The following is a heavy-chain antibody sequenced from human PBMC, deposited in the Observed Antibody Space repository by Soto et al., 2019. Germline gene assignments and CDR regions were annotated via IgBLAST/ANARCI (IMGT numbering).Heavy chain of an antibody. J-gene: IGHJ4*02. CDR1: GGSISSSSYY. V-gene: IGHV4-39*01. Sequence: SETLSLTCTVSGGSISSSSYYWGWIRQPPGKGLEWIGSIYYSGNTYYNPSLKSRVTISVDTSKNQFSLNLSSVTAADTAVYYCAGPQTSPYGDYVPRPFDYWGQGTLVTVSS. CDR3: AGPQTSPYGDYVPRPFDY. D-gene: IGHD4-17*01. CDR2: IYYSGNT.